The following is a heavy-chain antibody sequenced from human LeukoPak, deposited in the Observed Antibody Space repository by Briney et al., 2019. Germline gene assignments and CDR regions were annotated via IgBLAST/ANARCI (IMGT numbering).Heavy chain of an antibody. CDR1: GGSISSGDYY. CDR2: IYYSGST. V-gene: IGHV4-30-4*08. CDR3: ASSTPSRAFDI. J-gene: IGHJ3*02. Sequence: LQTLSLTCTVSGGSISSGDYYWSWIRQPPGKGLEWIGYIYYSGSTYYNPSLKSRVTISVDTSKNQFSLKLSSVTAADTAVYYCASSTPSRAFDIWGQGTMVTVSS. D-gene: IGHD6-13*01.